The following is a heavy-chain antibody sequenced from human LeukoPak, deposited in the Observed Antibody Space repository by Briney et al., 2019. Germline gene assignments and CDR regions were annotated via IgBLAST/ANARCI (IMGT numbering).Heavy chain of an antibody. Sequence: GASVKVSCKVSGYTLTELSMHWARQAPGKGLEWMGGFDPEDGETIYAQKFQGRVTITADKSTSTAYMELSSLRSEDTAVYYCARISGTTGRSVDHVGYWGQGTLVTVSS. CDR3: ARISGTTGRSVDHVGY. V-gene: IGHV1-24*01. J-gene: IGHJ4*02. CDR1: GYTLTELS. D-gene: IGHD1-1*01. CDR2: FDPEDGET.